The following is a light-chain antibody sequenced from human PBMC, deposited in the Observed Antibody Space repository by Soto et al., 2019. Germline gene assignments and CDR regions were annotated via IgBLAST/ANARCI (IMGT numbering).Light chain of an antibody. CDR1: QSLDSGY. V-gene: IGKV3-20*01. CDR2: GAS. Sequence: ESVLTQSPGTLSLSPGDTATLSCGASQSLDSGYLIWYQQKPGQAPRLLIYGASTRATGIPDRFRGSGSGTDFTLTISRLEPEDFAVYYCQQYGNPLTFGGGTKVDIK. CDR3: QQYGNPLT. J-gene: IGKJ4*01.